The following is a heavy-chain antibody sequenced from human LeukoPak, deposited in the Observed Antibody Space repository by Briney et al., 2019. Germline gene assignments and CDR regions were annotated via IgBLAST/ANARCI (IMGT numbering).Heavy chain of an antibody. CDR1: GDSISSYY. J-gene: IGHJ3*02. Sequence: SETLSLTCTVSGDSISSYYWSWIRQPAGKGLEWIGRIYSSGSTNYNPSLKSRVTMSVDTSKNQFSLKLSSVTAADTAVYYCARVLDSSGYDDDAFDIWXQGTMVTVSS. CDR3: ARVLDSSGYDDDAFDI. D-gene: IGHD3-22*01. CDR2: IYSSGST. V-gene: IGHV4-4*07.